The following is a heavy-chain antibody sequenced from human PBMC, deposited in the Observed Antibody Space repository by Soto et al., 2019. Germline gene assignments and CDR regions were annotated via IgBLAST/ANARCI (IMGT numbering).Heavy chain of an antibody. V-gene: IGHV3-74*01. CDR1: GFTFSSYW. CDR2: INSDGSST. Sequence: GGSLRLSCAASGFTFSSYWMHWVRQAPGKGLVWVSRINSDGSSTSYADSVKGRFTISRDNAKNTLYLQMNSLRAEDTAVYYCPRGGWSGGSCYYDAFDIWGQGTMVTVSS. CDR3: PRGGWSGGSCYYDAFDI. D-gene: IGHD2-15*01. J-gene: IGHJ3*02.